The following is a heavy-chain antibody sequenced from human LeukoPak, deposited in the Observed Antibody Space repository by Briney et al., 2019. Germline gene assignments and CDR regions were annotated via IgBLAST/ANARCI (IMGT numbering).Heavy chain of an antibody. J-gene: IGHJ2*01. CDR3: ARVGGGDYVYWYFDL. Sequence: ASAKVSCKASGYTFTGYYMHWVRQAPGQGLEWMGWINPNSGGTNYAQKFQGRVTMTRDTSISTAYMELSRLRSDDTAVYYCARVGGGDYVYWYFDLWGRGTLVTVSS. CDR1: GYTFTGYY. D-gene: IGHD4-17*01. CDR2: INPNSGGT. V-gene: IGHV1-2*02.